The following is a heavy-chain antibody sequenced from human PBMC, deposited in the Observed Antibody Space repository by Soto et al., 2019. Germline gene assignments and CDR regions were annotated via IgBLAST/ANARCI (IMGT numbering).Heavy chain of an antibody. CDR2: INHSGST. D-gene: IGHD3-10*01. J-gene: IGHJ4*02. CDR1: GGSFSGYY. CDR3: ARGLGPMVRGGISRY. V-gene: IGHV4-34*01. Sequence: QVQLQQWGAGLLKPSETLSLTCAVYGGSFSGYYWSWIRQPPGKGLEWIGEINHSGSTNYNPSLKSRVTISVDTSKNQFSLKLSSVTAADTAVYYCARGLGPMVRGGISRYWGQGTLVTVSS.